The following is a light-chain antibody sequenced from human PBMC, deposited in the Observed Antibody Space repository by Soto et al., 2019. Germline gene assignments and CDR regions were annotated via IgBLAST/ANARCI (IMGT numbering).Light chain of an antibody. V-gene: IGKV3-15*01. CDR3: QQYNKWPLFT. Sequence: ETVMTQSPATLSVSPGERATLSCRASLSVGSNLAWYQQRPGQAPRLLIYGASTRATGIPVRFSGSGSGTEFTLTISSLQSEDFGFYYCQQYNKWPLFTFGPGTRVYMK. CDR2: GAS. J-gene: IGKJ3*01. CDR1: LSVGSN.